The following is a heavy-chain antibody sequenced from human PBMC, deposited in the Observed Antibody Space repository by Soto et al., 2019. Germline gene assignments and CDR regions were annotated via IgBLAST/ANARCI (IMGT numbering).Heavy chain of an antibody. Sequence: SGPTLVKPTQTLTLTCTFSGFSLSTSGMCVSWIRQPPGKALEWLARIDWDDDKYYSTSLKTRLTISKDTSKNQVVLTMTNMDPVDTATYYCARAIAAAGTLHPNPKYYYYYYGMDVWGQGTTVTVSS. D-gene: IGHD6-13*01. V-gene: IGHV2-70*11. J-gene: IGHJ6*02. CDR3: ARAIAAAGTLHPNPKYYYYYYGMDV. CDR2: IDWDDDK. CDR1: GFSLSTSGMC.